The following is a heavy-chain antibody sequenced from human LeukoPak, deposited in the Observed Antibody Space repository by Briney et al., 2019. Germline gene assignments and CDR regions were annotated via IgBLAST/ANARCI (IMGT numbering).Heavy chain of an antibody. CDR2: IYYSGST. Sequence: SETLSLTCTVSGGSISSYHWSWIRQPPGKGLEWIGYIYYSGSTNYNPSLKSRVTISVDTSKNQFSLKLSSVTAADTAVYYCARVKITFGGVIVKGAFDIWGQGTMVTVSS. J-gene: IGHJ3*02. CDR3: ARVKITFGGVIVKGAFDI. V-gene: IGHV4-59*01. CDR1: GGSISSYH. D-gene: IGHD3-16*02.